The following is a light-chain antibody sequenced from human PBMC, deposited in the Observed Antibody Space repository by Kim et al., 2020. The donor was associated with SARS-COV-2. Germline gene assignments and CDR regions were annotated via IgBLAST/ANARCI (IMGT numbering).Light chain of an antibody. Sequence: SYELTQPPSVSVAPGKTARITCGGNNIGSKSVHWYQQKPGQAPVLVIYYDSDRPSGIPERFSGSNSGNTATLTISRVEAGDEADYYCQVWDSSSDHWVFGGGTHLTVL. J-gene: IGLJ3*02. CDR2: YDS. CDR1: NIGSKS. V-gene: IGLV3-21*04. CDR3: QVWDSSSDHWV.